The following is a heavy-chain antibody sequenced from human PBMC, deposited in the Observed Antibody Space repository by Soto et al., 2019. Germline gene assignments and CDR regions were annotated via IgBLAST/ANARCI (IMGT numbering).Heavy chain of an antibody. D-gene: IGHD3-3*01. CDR2: IYYSGST. V-gene: IGHV4-39*02. Sequence: SETLSLTCTVSGGFISGSDYYWGWIRQPPGKGLEWIGSIYYSGSTYYNPSLKSRVTISVDTSKNQFSLKLSSVTAADTAVYYCARDGDFWSGYYLLHDPPGWIDFDPWGQGTLVTVSS. CDR3: ARDGDFWSGYYLLHDPPGWIDFDP. J-gene: IGHJ5*02. CDR1: GGFISGSDYY.